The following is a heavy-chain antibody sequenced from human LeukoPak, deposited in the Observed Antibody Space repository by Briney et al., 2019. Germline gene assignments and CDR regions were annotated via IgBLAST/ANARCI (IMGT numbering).Heavy chain of an antibody. J-gene: IGHJ4*02. Sequence: PSETLSLTCTVSGGPFSDDYWSWLRQPPGKGLEWIAYIHYSGATNYNPSLKSRVTISIDRSKNQFSLNVRSVTAADTAVYYCARGAGWYNYWGQGTLVTVSS. CDR3: ARGAGWYNY. CDR1: GGPFSDDY. V-gene: IGHV4-59*01. CDR2: IHYSGAT. D-gene: IGHD6-19*01.